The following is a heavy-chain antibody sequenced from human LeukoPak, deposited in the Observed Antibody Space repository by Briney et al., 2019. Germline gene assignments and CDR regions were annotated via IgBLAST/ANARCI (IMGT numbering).Heavy chain of an antibody. CDR1: GFTFSDYY. D-gene: IGHD2/OR15-2a*01. CDR3: LPLLSRPYVEDGFDI. V-gene: IGHV3-11*06. J-gene: IGHJ3*02. CDR2: ISSSSSYT. Sequence: GGSLRLSCTSSGFTFSDYYMSWIRQAPGKGLEWVSYISSSSSYTKYAESVKGRFTISRDNARNSLYLQMNRLRAEDTAVYYCLPLLSRPYVEDGFDIWGQGTMVTVSS.